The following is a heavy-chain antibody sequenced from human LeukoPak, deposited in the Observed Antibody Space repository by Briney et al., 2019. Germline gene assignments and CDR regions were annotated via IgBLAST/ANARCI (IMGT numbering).Heavy chain of an antibody. V-gene: IGHV3-48*04. D-gene: IGHD3-22*01. CDR3: AREKLSFFDSSGYFDY. CDR2: ISGSSSTI. Sequence: PGGSLRLSCAASGFTFSSYNMNWVRQAPGKGLEWISYISGSSSTIYADSVKGRFSISRDNAKNSLYLQMSRLRAEDTAVYYCAREKLSFFDSSGYFDYWGQGTLVTVSS. CDR1: GFTFSSYN. J-gene: IGHJ4*02.